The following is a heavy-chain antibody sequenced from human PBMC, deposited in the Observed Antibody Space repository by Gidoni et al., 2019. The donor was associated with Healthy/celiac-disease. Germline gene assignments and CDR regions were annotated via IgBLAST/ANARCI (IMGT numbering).Heavy chain of an antibody. D-gene: IGHD5-18*01. CDR3: ARDTAMVSYYFDY. Sequence: EVQLLESGGGLVQPGGSLSLSCAASGFTFSSYAMSWVRQAPGKGLDWVSAISGSGGSTYYADSVKGRFTISRDNSKNTLYLQMNSLRAEDTAVYYCARDTAMVSYYFDYWGQGTLVTVSS. CDR1: GFTFSSYA. J-gene: IGHJ4*02. CDR2: ISGSGGST. V-gene: IGHV3-23*01.